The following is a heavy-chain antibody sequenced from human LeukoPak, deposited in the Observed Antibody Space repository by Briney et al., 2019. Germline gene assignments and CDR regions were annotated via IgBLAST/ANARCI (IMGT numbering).Heavy chain of an antibody. Sequence: SETLSLTCTVSGGAISSSSYYWSWIRQPPGKGLEWIGYIYYSGTINYNPSLKSRVTISVDTSKNQFSLKLSSVTAADTAVYYCARGNSGSYGQTDYWGQGTLVTVSS. J-gene: IGHJ4*02. V-gene: IGHV4-61*01. CDR1: GGAISSSSYY. CDR3: ARGNSGSYGQTDY. CDR2: IYYSGTI. D-gene: IGHD1-26*01.